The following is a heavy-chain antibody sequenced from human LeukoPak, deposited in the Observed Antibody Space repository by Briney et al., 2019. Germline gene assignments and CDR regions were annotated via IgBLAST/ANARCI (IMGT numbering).Heavy chain of an antibody. CDR2: INWNGGST. Sequence: GGSLRLSCAASGFTFDDYGMSWVRQAPGKGLEWVSGINWNGGSTGYADSVKGRFTISRDNAKNSLYLQMNSLRAEDTALYYCARDGGYSYGGGYYYYYMDVWGKGTTVTVS. J-gene: IGHJ6*03. V-gene: IGHV3-20*04. D-gene: IGHD5-18*01. CDR3: ARDGGYSYGGGYYYYYMDV. CDR1: GFTFDDYG.